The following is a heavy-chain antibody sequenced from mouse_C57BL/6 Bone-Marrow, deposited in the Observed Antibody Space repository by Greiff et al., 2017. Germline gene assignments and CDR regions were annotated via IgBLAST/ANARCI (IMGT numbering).Heavy chain of an antibody. D-gene: IGHD2-12*01. CDR3: TTVLYPYYFDY. J-gene: IGHJ2*01. CDR1: GFNITDDY. CDR2: IDPENGDT. V-gene: IGHV14-4*01. Sequence: VQLKQSGAELVRPGASVKLSCTASGFNITDDYMHWVKQRPEQGLEWIGWIDPENGDTEYASKFQGKATITADTSSNTAYLQLSSLTSEDTAVYYCTTVLYPYYFDYWGQGTTLTVSS.